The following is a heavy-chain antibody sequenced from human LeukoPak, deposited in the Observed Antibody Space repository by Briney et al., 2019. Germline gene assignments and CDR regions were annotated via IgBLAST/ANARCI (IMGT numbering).Heavy chain of an antibody. Sequence: GGSLRLSCAASGFTFSSYAMSWVRQAPGKGLEWVSAISGSGGSTYYADSVKGRFTIPRDNSKNTLYLQMNSLKTEDTAVYYCTTDMAYYDFWSGYEDVWGKGTTVTVSS. D-gene: IGHD3-3*01. CDR2: ISGSGGST. J-gene: IGHJ6*04. V-gene: IGHV3-23*01. CDR3: TTDMAYYDFWSGYEDV. CDR1: GFTFSSYA.